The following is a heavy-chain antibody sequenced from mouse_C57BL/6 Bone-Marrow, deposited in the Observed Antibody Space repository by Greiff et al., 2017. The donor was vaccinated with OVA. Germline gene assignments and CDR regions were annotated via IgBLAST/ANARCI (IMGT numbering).Heavy chain of an antibody. CDR1: GYTFPSYG. V-gene: IGHV1-81*01. D-gene: IGHD1-1*01. J-gene: IGHJ3*01. Sequence: VQLQQSGAELARPGASVKLSCKASGYTFPSYGISWVKQRTGQGLEWIGEIYPRSGNTYYNEKFKGKATLTADKSSSTAYMELRSLTSEDSAVYFCARYDYYGSTFAYWGQGTLVTVSA. CDR2: IYPRSGNT. CDR3: ARYDYYGSTFAY.